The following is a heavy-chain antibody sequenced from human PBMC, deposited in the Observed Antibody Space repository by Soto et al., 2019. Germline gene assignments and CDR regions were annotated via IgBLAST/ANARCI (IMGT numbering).Heavy chain of an antibody. D-gene: IGHD6-19*01. CDR3: AKNRSPGGSGTNYFDY. Sequence: GGSLRLSCAASGFTFSGYGMHWVRQAPGKGLEWVAAIRSDGGNKYYADSVKGRFSISRDNSKNTLFLQMNSLRAEDTAVYYCAKNRSPGGSGTNYFDYWGQGTLVTVSS. CDR1: GFTFSGYG. J-gene: IGHJ4*01. CDR2: IRSDGGNK. V-gene: IGHV3-30*02.